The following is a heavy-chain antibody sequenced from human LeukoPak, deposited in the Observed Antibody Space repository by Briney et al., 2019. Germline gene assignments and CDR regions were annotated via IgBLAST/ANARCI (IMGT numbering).Heavy chain of an antibody. CDR1: GFTFSSYS. CDR3: ARYCTFRTCSGTKFDS. V-gene: IGHV3-48*01. CDR2: ISTSTTTI. J-gene: IGHJ4*02. Sequence: PGGSLRLSCEASGFTFSSYSMNWVRQAPGKGLEWISYISTSTTTIYYANSVKGRFTISRDNAKKSLYLQMNSLRAEDSAVYYCARYCTFRTCSGTKFDSWGQGTLVTVSS. D-gene: IGHD1-1*01.